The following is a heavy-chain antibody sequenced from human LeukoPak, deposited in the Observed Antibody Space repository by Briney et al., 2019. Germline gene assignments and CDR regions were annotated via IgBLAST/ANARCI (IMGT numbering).Heavy chain of an antibody. D-gene: IGHD3-10*01. Sequence: GASVKVSCKASGGTFSSYAISWVRQAPGQGLEWMGGIIPIFGTANYAQKSQGRVTITADESTSTAYMELSSLRSEDTAVYYCARDRGLRRGAIRPYYFDYWGQGTLVTVSS. CDR3: ARDRGLRRGAIRPYYFDY. CDR1: GGTFSSYA. J-gene: IGHJ4*02. V-gene: IGHV1-69*13. CDR2: IIPIFGTA.